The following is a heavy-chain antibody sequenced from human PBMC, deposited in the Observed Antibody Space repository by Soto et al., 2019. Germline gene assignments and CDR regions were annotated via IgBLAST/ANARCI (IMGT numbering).Heavy chain of an antibody. CDR1: GFSLSTSGMC. V-gene: IGHV2-70*11. CDR2: IDWDDDK. J-gene: IGHJ4*02. Sequence: ASGPTLVNPTQTLTLTCTFSGFSLSTSGMCVNWIRQPPGKALEWLARIDWDDDKYYSKSLKTRLTISKDTSKNQVVLTMTNMDPVDTATYYCARISQAYYFDYWGQGTLVTVSS. CDR3: ARISQAYYFDY.